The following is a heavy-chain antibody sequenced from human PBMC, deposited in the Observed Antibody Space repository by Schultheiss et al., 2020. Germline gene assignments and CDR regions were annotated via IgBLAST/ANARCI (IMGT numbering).Heavy chain of an antibody. CDR3: ARYPWDYYGMDV. J-gene: IGHJ6*02. Sequence: SETLSLTCAVSGYSISSGYYWGWIRQPPGKGLEWIGSIYHSGSTYYNPSLKSRVTISVDTSKNQFSLKLSSVTAADTAVYYCARYPWDYYGMDVWGQGTTVNVSS. V-gene: IGHV4-38-2*01. D-gene: IGHD1-26*01. CDR1: GYSISSGYY. CDR2: IYHSGST.